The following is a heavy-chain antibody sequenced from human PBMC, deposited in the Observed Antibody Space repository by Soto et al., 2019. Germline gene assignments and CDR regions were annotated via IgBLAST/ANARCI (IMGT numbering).Heavy chain of an antibody. CDR1: GFSLRTSGVG. CDR2: IYWNDDK. D-gene: IGHD6-19*01. V-gene: IGHV2-5*01. CDR3: AKSGSSGWYGCFDP. Sequence: SGPTLVNPTQTLTLTCIFSGFSLRTSGVGVGWIRQPPGKALEWLGFIYWNDDKRYIPALKSRLTITKDTSKSQVVLTMTNRDPVDTATYYCAKSGSSGWYGCFDPWGQGTLVTVSS. J-gene: IGHJ5*02.